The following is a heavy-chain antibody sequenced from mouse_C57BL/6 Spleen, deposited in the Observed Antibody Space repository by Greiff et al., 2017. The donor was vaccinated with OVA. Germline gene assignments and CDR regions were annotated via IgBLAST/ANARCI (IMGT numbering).Heavy chain of an antibody. J-gene: IGHJ1*03. Sequence: DVKLVESGGDLVKPGGSLKLSCAASGFTFSSYGMSWVRQTPDKRLEWVATISSGGSYTYYPDSVKGRFTISRDNAKNTLYLQMSSLKSEDTAMYYCARELRSWYFDVWGTGTTVTVSS. CDR3: ARELRSWYFDV. CDR2: ISSGGSYT. CDR1: GFTFSSYG. D-gene: IGHD1-1*01. V-gene: IGHV5-6*02.